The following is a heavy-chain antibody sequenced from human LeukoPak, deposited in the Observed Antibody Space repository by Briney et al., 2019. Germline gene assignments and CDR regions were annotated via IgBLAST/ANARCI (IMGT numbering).Heavy chain of an antibody. CDR1: GFTFSIYS. V-gene: IGHV3-48*02. Sequence: PGWSLRLSCAASGFTFSIYSMNWVRQAPGKGLEWISYISSSSGTIYYEDAVKGRFTISRDNAKRLLYLQMNSLRDEDTAVYYCANMGGDVWGQGTTVTVSS. J-gene: IGHJ6*02. D-gene: IGHD3-16*01. CDR2: ISSSSGTI. CDR3: ANMGGDV.